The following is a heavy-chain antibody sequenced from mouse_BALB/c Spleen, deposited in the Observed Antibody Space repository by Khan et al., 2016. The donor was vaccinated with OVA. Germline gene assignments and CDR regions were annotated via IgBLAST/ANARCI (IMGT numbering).Heavy chain of an antibody. J-gene: IGHJ2*01. V-gene: IGHV1-87*01. D-gene: IGHD1-1*01. CDR2: IYPGDGNT. CDR3: ARGGITTGYFDY. CDR1: GYTFTGYW. Sequence: QVQLKESGTELARPGASVNLSCKASGYTFTGYWMQWVKQRPGQGLEWIGAIYPGDGNTRYTQKFKGKATLTADKSSSTAYMQRASFASGDSAVYYCARGGITTGYFDYWGQGTTLPVSS.